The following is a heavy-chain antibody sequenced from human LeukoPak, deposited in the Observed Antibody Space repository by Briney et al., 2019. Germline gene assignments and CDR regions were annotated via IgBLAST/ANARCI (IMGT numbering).Heavy chain of an antibody. CDR3: AKDRLPYSSSCYDC. Sequence: GGSLRLSCAASGFTVSPNYMSWVRQAPGKGLEWVSAISGSGGSTYHADSVKGRFTISRDNSKNTLYLQMNSLRAEDTAVYYCAKDRLPYSSSCYDCWGQGTLVSVSS. CDR1: GFTVSPNY. CDR2: ISGSGGST. J-gene: IGHJ4*02. D-gene: IGHD6-13*01. V-gene: IGHV3-23*01.